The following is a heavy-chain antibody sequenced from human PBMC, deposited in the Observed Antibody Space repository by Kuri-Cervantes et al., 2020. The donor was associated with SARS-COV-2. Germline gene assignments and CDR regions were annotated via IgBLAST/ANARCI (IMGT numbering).Heavy chain of an antibody. CDR3: ANGLIWGLDY. CDR1: EFTFRNYA. J-gene: IGHJ4*02. V-gene: IGHV3-30-3*01. Sequence: GESLKISCAASEFTFRNYAMTWVRQAPGKGLEWVAVISYDGSNKYYADSVKGRFTISRDNSKNTLYLQMNSLRAEDTAVYYCANGLIWGLDYWGQGTLVTVSS. CDR2: ISYDGSNK. D-gene: IGHD7-27*01.